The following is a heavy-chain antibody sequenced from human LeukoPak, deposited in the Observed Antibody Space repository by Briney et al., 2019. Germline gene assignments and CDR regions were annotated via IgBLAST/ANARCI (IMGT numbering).Heavy chain of an antibody. Sequence: PGGSLRLSCAASGFTFSSYSMNWVRQASGKGLEWVSSISSSSSYIYYADSVKGRFTISRDNAKNSLYLQMNSLRAEDTAVYYCASYGYCSSTSCYNFDYWGQGTLVTVSS. CDR2: ISSSSSYI. CDR3: ASYGYCSSTSCYNFDY. CDR1: GFTFSSYS. V-gene: IGHV3-21*01. D-gene: IGHD2-2*03. J-gene: IGHJ4*02.